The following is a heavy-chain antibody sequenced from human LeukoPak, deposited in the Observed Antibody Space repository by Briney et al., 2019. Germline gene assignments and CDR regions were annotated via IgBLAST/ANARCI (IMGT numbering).Heavy chain of an antibody. Sequence: GGSLRLSCAASGFTFSTYSMNWVRQAPGKGLEWVSYISSSGSTIYYADSVKGRFTISRDNAKNSLYLQMNSLRAEDTAVYYCARAGGLDAIGYWGQGTLVTVSS. J-gene: IGHJ4*02. CDR2: ISSSGSTI. CDR1: GFTFSTYS. CDR3: ARAGGLDAIGY. V-gene: IGHV3-48*04. D-gene: IGHD3-10*01.